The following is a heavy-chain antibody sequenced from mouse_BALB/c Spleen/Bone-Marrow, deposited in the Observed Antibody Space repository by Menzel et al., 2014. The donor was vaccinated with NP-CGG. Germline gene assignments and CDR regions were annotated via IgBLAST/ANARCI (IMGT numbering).Heavy chain of an antibody. CDR3: ARDWDYYPIDY. V-gene: IGHV1-77*01. Sequence: QVQLKQSGAELARPGASVKLSCKASGYTFTDYYINWVKQRTGQGLEWIGEIYPGSGNTYYNEKFKGKATLTADKSSXTAYMHLSSLTSEDSSVYFCARDWDYYPIDYWGQGTSLIVSS. D-gene: IGHD4-1*01. CDR1: GYTFTDYY. CDR2: IYPGSGNT. J-gene: IGHJ4*01.